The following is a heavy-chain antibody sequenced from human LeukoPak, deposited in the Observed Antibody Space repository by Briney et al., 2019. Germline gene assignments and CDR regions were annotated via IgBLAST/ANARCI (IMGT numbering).Heavy chain of an antibody. J-gene: IGHJ4*02. Sequence: ASMKVSCNASEYTFTGYYMHWVRQAPGQGLEWMGRINPNSGGTNYAQKFQGRVTMTRDTSISTAYMELSRLRSDDTAVYYCARDVREPFFDYWGQGTLLTVSS. V-gene: IGHV1-2*06. CDR2: INPNSGGT. CDR1: EYTFTGYY. CDR3: ARDVREPFFDY. D-gene: IGHD1-14*01.